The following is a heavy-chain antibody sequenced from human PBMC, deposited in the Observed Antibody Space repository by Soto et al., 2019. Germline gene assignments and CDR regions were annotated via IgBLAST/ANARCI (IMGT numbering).Heavy chain of an antibody. J-gene: IGHJ5*02. D-gene: IGHD3-3*01. CDR1: WCSISSGGSY. CDR3: ARAELGALRFLNQGHSIRFDP. Sequence: PSGTRSLTRPFHWCSISSGGSYWSWIPHHPGKGPGWIGYIYYSGSTYYNPSLKSRVTISVDTSKNQFSLKLSSVTAADMAVYYCARAELGALRFLNQGHSIRFDPWGQGTLVTVSS. CDR2: IYYSGST. V-gene: IGHV4-31*03.